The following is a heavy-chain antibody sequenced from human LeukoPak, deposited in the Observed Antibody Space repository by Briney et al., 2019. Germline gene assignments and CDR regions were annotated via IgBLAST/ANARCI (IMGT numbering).Heavy chain of an antibody. J-gene: IGHJ4*02. CDR1: GFTFSDSY. CDR2: IGPSGNFI. CDR3: SRDPRVLDY. V-gene: IGHV3-11*01. Sequence: GGSLRLSCEASGFTFSDSYMSWLRQPPGKGLESISYIGPSGNFINYADSVKGRFTISRDNAKKSLYLQINSLRAEDTAMYYCSRDPRVLDYWGQGTLVTVSS.